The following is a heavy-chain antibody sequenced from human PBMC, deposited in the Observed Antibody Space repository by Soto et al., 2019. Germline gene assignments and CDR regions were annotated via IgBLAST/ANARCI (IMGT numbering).Heavy chain of an antibody. CDR3: ARDQSLDYGMDV. Sequence: SETLSLTCTVSGGSISSGDYYWSWIRQPPGKGLEWIGYIYYSGSTYYNPSPKSRVTISVDTSKNQFSLKLSSVTAADTAVYYCARDQSLDYGMDVWGQGTTVTVSS. V-gene: IGHV4-30-4*01. CDR1: GGSISSGDYY. J-gene: IGHJ6*02. CDR2: IYYSGST.